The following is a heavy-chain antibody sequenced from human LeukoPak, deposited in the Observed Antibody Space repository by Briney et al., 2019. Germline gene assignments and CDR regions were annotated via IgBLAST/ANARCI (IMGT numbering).Heavy chain of an antibody. J-gene: IGHJ4*02. CDR3: AKVGYYYDSSGYLDY. V-gene: IGHV3-9*01. Sequence: GGSLRLSCAASGFTFDDYAMHWVRQAPGKGLEWVSGISWNSGSIGYADSVKGRFTISRDNAKNSLYLQMNSLRAEDTAVYYCAKVGYYYDSSGYLDYWGQGTLVTVSS. D-gene: IGHD3-22*01. CDR1: GFTFDDYA. CDR2: ISWNSGSI.